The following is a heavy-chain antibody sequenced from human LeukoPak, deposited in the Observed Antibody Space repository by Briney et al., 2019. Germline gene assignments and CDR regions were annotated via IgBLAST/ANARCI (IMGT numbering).Heavy chain of an antibody. CDR3: ARAPTGVTTSGNY. CDR1: GFTFSSYS. J-gene: IGHJ4*02. V-gene: IGHV3-21*01. Sequence: GGSLRLSCAASGFTFSSYSMSWVRQAPGKGLEWVSSISSSSSYIYYADSEKGRFTISRDNAKNSLYLQMNSLRAEDTAVYYCARAPTGVTTSGNYWGQGTLVTVSP. CDR2: ISSSSSYI. D-gene: IGHD4-17*01.